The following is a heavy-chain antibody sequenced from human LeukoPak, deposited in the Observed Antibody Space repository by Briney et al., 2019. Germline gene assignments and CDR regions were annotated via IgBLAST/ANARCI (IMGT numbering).Heavy chain of an antibody. CDR3: ARGTAMAPYDY. D-gene: IGHD5-18*01. V-gene: IGHV3-21*01. J-gene: IGHJ4*02. CDR2: ISSGSDYI. Sequence: PAGSLRLSCAASGFTFSSYSMNWVRQAPGKGLEWVSSISSGSDYIFYADSVKGRFTISRDNAKNSLSLQMNSLRAEDTAVYYCARGTAMAPYDYWGQGTLVTVSS. CDR1: GFTFSSYS.